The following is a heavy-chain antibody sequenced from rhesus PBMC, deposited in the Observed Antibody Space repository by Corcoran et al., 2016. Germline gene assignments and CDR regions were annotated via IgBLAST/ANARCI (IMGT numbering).Heavy chain of an antibody. CDR3: ARVLSGSWNGGYFKF. CDR1: GFSISTSGTG. D-gene: IGHD6-25*01. V-gene: IGHV2-95*01. Sequence: QVTLKESGPALVKPTQTLTLTCTFSGFSISTSGTGVGWIRQPPGKALELLSIIYLNDSKYYSTSRKSRITISKDTSKNQVVLTMTNMDPVDTATYYCARVLSGSWNGGYFKFWGQGALVTVSS. J-gene: IGHJ1*01. CDR2: IYLNDSK.